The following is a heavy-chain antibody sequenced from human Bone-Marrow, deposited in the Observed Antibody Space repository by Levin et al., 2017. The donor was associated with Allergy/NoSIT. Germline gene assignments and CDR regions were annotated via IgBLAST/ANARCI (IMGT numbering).Heavy chain of an antibody. CDR2: IRSKAYGGTT. V-gene: IGHV3-49*04. CDR1: GFTFGDYA. CDR3: TRDLLELQSGY. Sequence: PGGSLRLSCTASGFTFGDYAMSWVRQAPGKGLEWVGFIRSKAYGGTTEYAASVKGRFTISRDDSKSIAYLQMNSLKTEDTAVYYCTRDLLELQSGYWGQGTLVTVSS. D-gene: IGHD1-7*01. J-gene: IGHJ4*02.